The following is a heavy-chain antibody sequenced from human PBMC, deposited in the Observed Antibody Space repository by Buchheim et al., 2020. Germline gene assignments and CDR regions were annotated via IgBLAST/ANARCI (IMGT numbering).Heavy chain of an antibody. V-gene: IGHV3-11*06. CDR2: ICSSSSYT. D-gene: IGHD2-2*01. CDR3: ARERYQLLGGGMDV. CDR1: GFTFSDYY. Sequence: QVQLVESGGGLVKPGGSLRLSCAASGFTFSDYYMCWIRQAPGKALEGVSYICSSSSYTNYADSVKGRFTISRDNAKNSLHLQMNSLRAEDTAVYYCARERYQLLGGGMDVWGQGTT. J-gene: IGHJ6*02.